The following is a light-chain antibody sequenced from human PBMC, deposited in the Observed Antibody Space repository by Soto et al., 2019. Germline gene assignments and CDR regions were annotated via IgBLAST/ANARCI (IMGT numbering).Light chain of an antibody. CDR3: QQYNNWSQS. CDR2: GAS. Sequence: EIVMTQSPATLSVSPGDRATVSCRASQSVYSNLAWYQQKPGQAPRRLIYGASTRATGIPVRVSGSGSGTEFTLSISSLKSEDFAVYYCQQYNNWSQSFGQGTRLEIK. CDR1: QSVYSN. V-gene: IGKV3-15*01. J-gene: IGKJ2*03.